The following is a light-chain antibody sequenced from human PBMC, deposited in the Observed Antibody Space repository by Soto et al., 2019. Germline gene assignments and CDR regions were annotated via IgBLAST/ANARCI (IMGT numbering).Light chain of an antibody. Sequence: QSALTQPASVSGSPGQSITISCTGSNSDIGSYNSVSWYQQHPGKAPKLMMYDVSNRPSGVSNRFSGSKSGNTASLTISGLQAEDEADYYCSSFTTSTTYVFGTGTKVTVL. V-gene: IGLV2-14*01. CDR1: NSDIGSYNS. CDR3: SSFTTSTTYV. CDR2: DVS. J-gene: IGLJ1*01.